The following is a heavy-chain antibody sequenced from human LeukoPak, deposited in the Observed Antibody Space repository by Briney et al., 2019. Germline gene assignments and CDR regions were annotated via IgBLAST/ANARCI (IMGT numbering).Heavy chain of an antibody. J-gene: IGHJ5*02. V-gene: IGHV4-59*01. D-gene: IGHD3-10*01. Sequence: SETLSLTCTVSGGSIRSYYWSWIRQPPGKGLEWIGYIYYSGSTNYNPSLKSRVTMSVDTSKNQFSLKLSSVTAADTAVYYCARDAWVGVPLWFGESHNWFDPWGQGTLVTVSS. CDR1: GGSIRSYY. CDR2: IYYSGST. CDR3: ARDAWVGVPLWFGESHNWFDP.